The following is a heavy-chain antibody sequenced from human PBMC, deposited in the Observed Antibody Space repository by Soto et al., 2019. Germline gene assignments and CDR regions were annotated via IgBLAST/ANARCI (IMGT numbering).Heavy chain of an antibody. V-gene: IGHV5-51*01. CDR3: ARQRAWNDAFDF. J-gene: IGHJ4*02. CDR1: GYSFTSYW. Sequence: PGESLKISCKGSGYSFTSYWIGWVRQMPGKGLEWMGVIYPADSDTRYSSSFQGQITFSADKSLSTAYLQWNSLKASDTARYYCARQRAWNDAFDFWGQGILLTVSS. CDR2: IYPADSDT. D-gene: IGHD1-1*01.